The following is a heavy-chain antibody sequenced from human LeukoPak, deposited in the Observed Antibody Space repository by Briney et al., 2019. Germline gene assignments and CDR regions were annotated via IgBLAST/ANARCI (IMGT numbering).Heavy chain of an antibody. Sequence: SGTLSLTCTVSGYSISSGYYWGWIRQPPGKGLEWIGSIYHSGSTYYNPSLKSRVTISVDTSKNQFSLKLSSVTAADTAVYYCARVGLVWVQTYDFWSGYAFDIWGQGTMVTVSS. J-gene: IGHJ3*02. D-gene: IGHD3-3*01. CDR1: GYSISSGYY. V-gene: IGHV4-38-2*02. CDR3: ARVGLVWVQTYDFWSGYAFDI. CDR2: IYHSGST.